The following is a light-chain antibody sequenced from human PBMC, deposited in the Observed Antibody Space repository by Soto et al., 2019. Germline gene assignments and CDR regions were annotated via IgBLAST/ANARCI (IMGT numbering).Light chain of an antibody. V-gene: IGKV1-5*01. CDR2: DAS. CDR1: QTISRW. J-gene: IGKJ5*01. Sequence: DIQLTQTPSTLSASVGDEVTITCRASQTISRWLAWYQQKPGRAPKLLIYDASTLESGVPSRFSGSGSETEFTLTISRLHPDDFATYFCHSRAFGQGTRLEIK. CDR3: HSRA.